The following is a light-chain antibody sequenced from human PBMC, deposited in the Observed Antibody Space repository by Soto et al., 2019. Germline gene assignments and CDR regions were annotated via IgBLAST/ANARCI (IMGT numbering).Light chain of an antibody. Sequence: EIVLTQSPATLSLSPGEGATLSCRASQSVSSYLAWYQQKPGQAPRLLIYDASSRATGIPARFSGSGSGTDFTLTISSLEPEDFAVYYCQQRSNWPWTFGQGTKVDI. V-gene: IGKV3-11*01. J-gene: IGKJ1*01. CDR1: QSVSSY. CDR2: DAS. CDR3: QQRSNWPWT.